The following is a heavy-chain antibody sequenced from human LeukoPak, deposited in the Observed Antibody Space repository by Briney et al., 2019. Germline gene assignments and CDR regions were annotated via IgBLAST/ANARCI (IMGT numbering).Heavy chain of an antibody. Sequence: PSETLSLTCTVSGGSITDTTYFWGWIRQPPGKGLEWIGSIYYRGNTYYTPSLKSRVTLSVDTSKNQFSLKVISVTAADTAVYYCAGRKVAAEIDYWGQGTLVTVSS. J-gene: IGHJ4*02. CDR1: GGSITDTTYF. V-gene: IGHV4-39*01. D-gene: IGHD6-25*01. CDR2: IYYRGNT. CDR3: AGRKVAAEIDY.